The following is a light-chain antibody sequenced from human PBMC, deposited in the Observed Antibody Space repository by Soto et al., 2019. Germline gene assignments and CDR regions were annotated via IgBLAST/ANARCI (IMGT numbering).Light chain of an antibody. Sequence: QSVLTQPPSVSGAPGQRVTISCTGSSSNIGAGYDVHWYQHLPGTAPKLLIYGNSNRPSGVPDRFSGSKSGTSASLAITGVQAEDEADYYCQSYDSSLSGLLFGGGTKLTVL. CDR1: SSNIGAGYD. CDR2: GNS. CDR3: QSYDSSLSGLL. J-gene: IGLJ2*01. V-gene: IGLV1-40*01.